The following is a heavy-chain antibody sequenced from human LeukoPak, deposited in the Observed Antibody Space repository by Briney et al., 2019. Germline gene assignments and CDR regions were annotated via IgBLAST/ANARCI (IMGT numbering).Heavy chain of an antibody. V-gene: IGHV4-59*01. J-gene: IGHJ4*02. Sequence: PSETLSLTCTVSGGSISSYYWSWIRQPPGKGLEWIGYIYYSGSTNYNPSLKSRVTISVDTSKNQFSLKLSSVTAADTAVYYCARGWELPHFDYWGQGTLVTVSS. CDR3: ARGWELPHFDY. CDR2: IYYSGST. D-gene: IGHD1-26*01. CDR1: GGSISSYY.